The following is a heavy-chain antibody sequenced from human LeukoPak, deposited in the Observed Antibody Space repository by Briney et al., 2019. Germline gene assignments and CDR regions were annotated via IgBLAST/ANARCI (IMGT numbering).Heavy chain of an antibody. Sequence: GASVKVSCKASGYTFTSYDINWVRQATGQGLEWMGWMNPNSGNTGYAQKFQGRVTMTRNTSMSTAYMELSSLRSEDTAVYYCARRRVKSPRWFDPWGQGTLVTVSS. CDR3: ARRRVKSPRWFDP. D-gene: IGHD3-22*01. CDR2: MNPNSGNT. CDR1: GYTFTSYD. V-gene: IGHV1-8*01. J-gene: IGHJ5*02.